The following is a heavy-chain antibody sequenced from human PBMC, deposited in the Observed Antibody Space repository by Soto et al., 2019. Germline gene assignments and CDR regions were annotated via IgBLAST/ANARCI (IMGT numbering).Heavy chain of an antibody. V-gene: IGHV4-59*08. D-gene: IGHD5-18*01. Sequence: GKGLQWIGYISYFGNTNYNPSLKSRVTISLDTSKNQFSLHLSSVTAADTAMYFCARHGSTVDTEGAFDYWGQGTPVTVSS. CDR2: ISYFGNT. J-gene: IGHJ4*02. CDR3: ARHGSTVDTEGAFDY.